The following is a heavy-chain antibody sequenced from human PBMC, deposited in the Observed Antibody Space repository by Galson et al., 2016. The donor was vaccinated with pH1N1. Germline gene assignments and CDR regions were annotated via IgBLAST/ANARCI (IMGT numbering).Heavy chain of an antibody. Sequence: SFSDYWISWIRQHPGKGLEWIGYIYYSGSTYYNPSLKSRVTISVDTSKNQFSLKLSSVTAADTAVYYCARAQAAADPYYYYYMDVWGKGTTVTVSS. CDR2: IYYSGST. CDR1: SFSDYW. CDR3: ARAQAAADPYYYYYMDV. V-gene: IGHV4-31*02. J-gene: IGHJ6*03. D-gene: IGHD6-13*01.